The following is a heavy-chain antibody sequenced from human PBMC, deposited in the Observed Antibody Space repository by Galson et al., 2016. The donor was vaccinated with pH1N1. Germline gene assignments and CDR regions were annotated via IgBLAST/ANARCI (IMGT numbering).Heavy chain of an antibody. CDR2: INQDGSKI. CDR3: AKQLVVD. V-gene: IGHV3-7*01. Sequence: SLRLSCAASGFTFSDYWMSWVRQAPAKGLEWVANINQDGSKIYYVDSVKGRFTISRDNAKNSLYLQMNSLRAEDTAVYYCAKQLVVDWGQGTLATVPS. D-gene: IGHD6-6*01. CDR1: GFTFSDYW. J-gene: IGHJ4*02.